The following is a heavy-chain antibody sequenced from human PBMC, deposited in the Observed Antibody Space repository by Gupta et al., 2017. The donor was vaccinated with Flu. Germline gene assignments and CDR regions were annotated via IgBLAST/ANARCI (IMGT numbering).Heavy chain of an antibody. CDR3: ARGGSYNLY. Sequence: QVQLQESGPGLVKPSETLSLTCTVSGGSISSYYWSWIRQPPGKGLEWIGYIYYSGSTNYNPSLKSRVTISVDTSKNQFSLKLSSVTAADTAVYYCARGGSYNLYWGQGTLVTVSS. CDR1: GGSISSYY. J-gene: IGHJ4*02. D-gene: IGHD1-26*01. V-gene: IGHV4-59*01. CDR2: IYYSGST.